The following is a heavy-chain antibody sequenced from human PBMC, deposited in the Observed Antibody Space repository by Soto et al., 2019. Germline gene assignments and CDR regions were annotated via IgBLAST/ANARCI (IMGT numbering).Heavy chain of an antibody. J-gene: IGHJ6*02. CDR3: AKFRGGYCSGGSCYSFYYGMDV. CDR1: GFTFSSYG. D-gene: IGHD2-15*01. V-gene: IGHV3-30*18. Sequence: QVQLVESGGGVVQPGRSLRLSCAASGFTFSSYGMHWVRQAPGKGLEWVAVISYDGSNKYYADSVKGRFTISRDNSKNTLYLQMNSRRAEDTAVYYCAKFRGGYCSGGSCYSFYYGMDVWGQGTTVTVSS. CDR2: ISYDGSNK.